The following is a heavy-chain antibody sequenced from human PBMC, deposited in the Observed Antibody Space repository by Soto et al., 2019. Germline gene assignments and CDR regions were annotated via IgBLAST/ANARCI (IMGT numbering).Heavy chain of an antibody. CDR2: ISYDGSNK. CDR1: GFTFSSYG. CDR3: AKLAAAGPEVINYYYGMDV. J-gene: IGHJ6*02. Sequence: QVQLVESGGGVVQPGRSLRLSCAASGFTFSSYGTHWVRQAPGKGLEWVAVISYDGSNKYYADSVKGRFTISRDNSKNTLYLQMNSLRAEDTAVYYCAKLAAAGPEVINYYYGMDVWGQGTTVTVSS. V-gene: IGHV3-30*18. D-gene: IGHD6-13*01.